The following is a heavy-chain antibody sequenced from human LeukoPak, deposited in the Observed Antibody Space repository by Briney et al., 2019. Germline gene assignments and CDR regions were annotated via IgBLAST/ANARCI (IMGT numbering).Heavy chain of an antibody. D-gene: IGHD2-15*01. CDR2: ISGSGGST. Sequence: PGGSLRLSCAASGFTFSSYAMSWVRQAPGKGPEWVSAISGSGGSTYYADSVKGRFTISRDNSKNTQYLQMNSLRAEDTAVYYCAKGLIVVVVAATFDYWGQGTLVTVSS. J-gene: IGHJ4*02. CDR3: AKGLIVVVVAATFDY. CDR1: GFTFSSYA. V-gene: IGHV3-23*01.